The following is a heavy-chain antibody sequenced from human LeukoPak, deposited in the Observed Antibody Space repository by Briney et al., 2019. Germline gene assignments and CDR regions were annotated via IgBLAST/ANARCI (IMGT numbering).Heavy chain of an antibody. Sequence: SETLSLTCTVSGGSLSSYYWSWIRQPAGKGLEWIGRIYTSGSTNYNPSLKSRVTMSVDTSKNQFSLKLSSVTAADTAVYYCARVDYYGSGSPRGEYYMDVWGKGTTVTISS. CDR3: ARVDYYGSGSPRGEYYMDV. D-gene: IGHD3-10*01. CDR2: IYTSGST. V-gene: IGHV4-4*07. CDR1: GGSLSSYY. J-gene: IGHJ6*03.